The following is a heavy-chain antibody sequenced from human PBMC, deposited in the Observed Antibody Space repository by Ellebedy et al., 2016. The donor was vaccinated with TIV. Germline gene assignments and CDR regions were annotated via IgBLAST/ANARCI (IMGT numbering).Heavy chain of an antibody. J-gene: IGHJ6*02. CDR2: ISCTGWTI. CDR3: AREGDTTMVHGLDV. V-gene: IGHV3-48*04. CDR1: GFTFRSYA. Sequence: PGGSLRLSCAASGFTFRSYAMSWVRQAPGKGLEWVSYISCTGWTISYADSVKGRFTISRDNAKNSVYLQMNSLRAGDTAVYYCAREGDTTMVHGLDVWGQGTAVTVSS. D-gene: IGHD5-18*01.